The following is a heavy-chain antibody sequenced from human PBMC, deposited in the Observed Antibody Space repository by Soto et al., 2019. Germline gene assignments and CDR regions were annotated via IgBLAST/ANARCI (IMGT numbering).Heavy chain of an antibody. Sequence: EVQLVESGGCLVQPGRSLRLSCAASGFTFDDYAMHWVRQAPGKGLEWVSGISWNSGSVGYADSVKGRFTISRDNAKNSLYLQMNSLRAEDTAFYYCAKDMTNYDSSGHYFDFWGQGTLVTVSS. CDR1: GFTFDDYA. CDR2: ISWNSGSV. J-gene: IGHJ4*02. D-gene: IGHD3-22*01. V-gene: IGHV3-9*01. CDR3: AKDMTNYDSSGHYFDF.